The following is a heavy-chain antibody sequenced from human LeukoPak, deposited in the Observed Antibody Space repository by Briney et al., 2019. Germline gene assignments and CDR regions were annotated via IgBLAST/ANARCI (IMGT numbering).Heavy chain of an antibody. CDR1: GFTFSSYA. CDR2: IWYDGSNK. J-gene: IGHJ4*02. D-gene: IGHD4-23*01. V-gene: IGHV3-33*08. CDR3: GSYGGSGGHIDY. Sequence: QPGGSLRLSCAASGFTFSSYAMSWVRQAPGKGLEWVAVIWYDGSNKYYADSVKGRFTISKDNSKNTLYLQMNSLRAEDTAVYYCGSYGGSGGHIDYWGQGTLVTVSS.